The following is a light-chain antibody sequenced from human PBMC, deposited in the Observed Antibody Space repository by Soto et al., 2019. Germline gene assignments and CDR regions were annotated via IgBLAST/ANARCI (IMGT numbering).Light chain of an antibody. CDR3: QLWDSNSDHVV. CDR2: DDR. CDR1: NIGRKS. V-gene: IGLV3-21*02. J-gene: IGLJ2*01. Sequence: SYELTQPPSVSVAPGQTASITCGGTNIGRKSVHWYQQKPGQAPVVVVYDDRDRPSGIPERFSGSNSGNTAALTISRVEDGDEADYYCQLWDSNSDHVVFGGGTKLTVL.